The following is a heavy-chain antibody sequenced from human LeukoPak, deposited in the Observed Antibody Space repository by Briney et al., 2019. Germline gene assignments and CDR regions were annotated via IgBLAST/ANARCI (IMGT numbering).Heavy chain of an antibody. D-gene: IGHD7-27*01. CDR1: GGSISSSSYY. V-gene: IGHV4-39*01. CDR2: IYYSGST. J-gene: IGHJ4*02. Sequence: SETLSLTCTVSGGSISSSSYYWGWIRQPPGKGLEWIGSIYYSGSTYYNPSLKSRVTISVDTSKNQFSLKLSSVTAADTAVYYCARRSLANDGDFDYWGQGTLVTVSS. CDR3: ARRSLANDGDFDY.